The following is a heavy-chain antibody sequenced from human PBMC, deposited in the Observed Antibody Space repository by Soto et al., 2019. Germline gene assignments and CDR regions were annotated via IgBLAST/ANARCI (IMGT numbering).Heavy chain of an antibody. CDR2: INAGNGNT. J-gene: IGHJ4*02. Sequence: ASVKVSCKASGYTFTSYAMHWVRQAPGQRLEWMGWINAGNGNTKYSQKFQGRVTITRDTSASTAYMELSSLRSEDTAVYYCASTGDSSPKVPSFDYWGQGTLVTVSS. CDR1: GYTFTSYA. D-gene: IGHD6-13*01. V-gene: IGHV1-3*01. CDR3: ASTGDSSPKVPSFDY.